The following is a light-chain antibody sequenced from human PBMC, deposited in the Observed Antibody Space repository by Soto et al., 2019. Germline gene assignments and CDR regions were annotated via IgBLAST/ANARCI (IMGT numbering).Light chain of an antibody. J-gene: IGLJ1*01. V-gene: IGLV2-8*01. CDR1: PSDVGGSNS. CDR3: SSDTGRSIYV. Sequence: QSALTQPPSASGSPGQSVTISCTGTPSDVGGSNSVSWYQQHPGKAPNLMIYDVNKRPSGVPDRFSGSKSGNTASLTVSGLQAADEADYYCSSDTGRSIYVFGTWTKLTVL. CDR2: DVN.